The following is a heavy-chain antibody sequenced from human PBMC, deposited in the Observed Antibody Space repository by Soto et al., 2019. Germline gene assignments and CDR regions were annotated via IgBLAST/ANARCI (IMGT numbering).Heavy chain of an antibody. V-gene: IGHV4-61*01. D-gene: IGHD2-21*02. CDR3: ARDRVVVTPIYYYYYGMDV. CDR2: IYYSGST. Sequence: SETLSLTCTVSGCSVSSGSYYWSWIRQPPGKGLEWIGYIYYSGSTNYNPSLKSRVTISVDTSKNQFSLKLSSVTAADTAVYYCARDRVVVTPIYYYYYGMDVWGQGTTVTVS. J-gene: IGHJ6*02. CDR1: GCSVSSGSYY.